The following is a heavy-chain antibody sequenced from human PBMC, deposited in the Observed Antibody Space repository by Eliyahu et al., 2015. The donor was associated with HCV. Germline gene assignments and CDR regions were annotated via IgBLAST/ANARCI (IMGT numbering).Heavy chain of an antibody. CDR2: ISYDGSNK. Sequence: QVQLVESGGGVVQPGRXLRXSCAASGXXXSXLGMPWVRQAPGKGLEWVAVISYDGSNKYYADSVKGRFTISRDNSKNTLYLQMNSLRAEDTAVYYCAKDSDFFGGVRYYYYGMDVWGQGTTVTVSS. CDR1: GXXXSXLG. V-gene: IGHV3-30*18. D-gene: IGHD3-3*01. J-gene: IGHJ6*02. CDR3: AKDSDFFGGVRYYYYGMDV.